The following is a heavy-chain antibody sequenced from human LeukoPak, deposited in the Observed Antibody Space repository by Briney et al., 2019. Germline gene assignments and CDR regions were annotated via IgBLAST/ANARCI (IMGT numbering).Heavy chain of an antibody. CDR1: GGSISSYY. D-gene: IGHD5-18*01. CDR2: IYYSGST. CDR3: ARVMDYSYGQAVYYSDY. J-gene: IGHJ4*02. Sequence: SETLSLTCTVSGGSISSYYWSWIRQPPGKGREWIGYIYYSGSTNYNPSLKSRVTISVDTSKNQFSLKLSSVTAADTAVYYCARVMDYSYGQAVYYSDYWGQGTLVTVSS. V-gene: IGHV4-59*01.